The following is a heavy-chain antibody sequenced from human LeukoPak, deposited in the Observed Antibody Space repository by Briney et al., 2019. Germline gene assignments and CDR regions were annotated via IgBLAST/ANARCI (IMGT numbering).Heavy chain of an antibody. CDR1: KIIFSGYG. CDR3: AKVGSGWYGVDH. V-gene: IGHV3-30*02. CDR2: IRYDGTNK. D-gene: IGHD6-19*01. Sequence: PGGSLGLSCVASKIIFSGYGIHWVRQAPGKGLEWVAFIRYDGTNKYYTDSVKGRFTISRDNSKNTLYLQMNSLRDDDTAVYYCAKVGSGWYGVDHWGQGTLVTVSS. J-gene: IGHJ4*02.